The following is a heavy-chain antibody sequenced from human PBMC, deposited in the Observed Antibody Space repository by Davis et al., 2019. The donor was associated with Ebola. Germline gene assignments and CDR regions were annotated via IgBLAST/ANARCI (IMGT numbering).Heavy chain of an antibody. CDR2: IYPGDSDT. Sequence: GESLKISCTGSGYSFTSYWIGWVRQMPGKGLEWMGIIYPGDSDTRYSPSFQGQVTISADKSISTAYLQWSSLKASDTAMYYCARLGPRQPYYYYGMDVWGQGTTVTVSS. CDR1: GYSFTSYW. J-gene: IGHJ6*02. V-gene: IGHV5-51*01. CDR3: ARLGPRQPYYYYGMDV.